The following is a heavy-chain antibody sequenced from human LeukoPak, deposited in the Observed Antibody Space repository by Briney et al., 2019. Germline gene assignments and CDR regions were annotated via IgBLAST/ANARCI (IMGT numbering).Heavy chain of an antibody. J-gene: IGHJ4*02. CDR3: ARILAGPDYFDY. CDR1: GFSLTTSKMC. V-gene: IGHV2-70*11. Sequence: SGPTLVNPTQTLTLTCTSSGFSLTTSKMCVNWIRQPPGKALEWLARIDWDDDKYYSTSLKTRLTISKDTSKNQVVLTMTNMDPVDTATYYCARILAGPDYFDYWGQGTLVTVSS. CDR2: IDWDDDK.